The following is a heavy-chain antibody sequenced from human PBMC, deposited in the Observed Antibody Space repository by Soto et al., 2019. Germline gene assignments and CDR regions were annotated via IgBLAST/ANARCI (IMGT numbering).Heavy chain of an antibody. V-gene: IGHV4-59*08. CDR2: IYYSGST. CDR3: ARRWGSAADY. CDR1: GGSISSYY. J-gene: IGHJ4*02. Sequence: SETLSLTCTVSGGSISSYYWSWIRQPPGKGLEWIGYIYYSGSTNYNPSIKSRVNISVDTSKNQFSLKLSSVTAADTAVYYCARRWGSAADYWGQGTLVTVSS. D-gene: IGHD2-15*01.